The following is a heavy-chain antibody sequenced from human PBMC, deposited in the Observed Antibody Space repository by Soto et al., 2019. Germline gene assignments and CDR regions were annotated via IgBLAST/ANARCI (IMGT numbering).Heavy chain of an antibody. V-gene: IGHV1-69*02. CDR1: GGTFNNYT. CDR3: ARGGVAAAGTLGN. CDR2: IIPVLGVA. D-gene: IGHD6-13*01. J-gene: IGHJ4*02. Sequence: QVQLVQSGAEVKRPGSSVRVSCKASGGTFNNYTISWVRQAPGQGPEWMGRIIPVLGVANYAQTFQGRVTITADKSTSTVYMDLSSLRSEDTAVYYCARGGVAAAGTLGNWGQGTLVTVSS.